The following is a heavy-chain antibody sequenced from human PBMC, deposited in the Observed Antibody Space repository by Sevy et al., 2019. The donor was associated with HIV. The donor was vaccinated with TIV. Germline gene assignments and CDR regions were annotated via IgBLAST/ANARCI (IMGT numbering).Heavy chain of an antibody. J-gene: IGHJ6*02. CDR1: GFIFSRYS. Sequence: GGSLRLSCTVSGFIFSRYSMNWVRQAPGKGLEWISYTSGNSGAIYYPDSVKGRFTVSRDNANNALCLQMSSLKDDDTAVYYCARGPDCGGDCDVGFYYPLDVWGQGTTVTVSS. CDR2: TSGNSGAI. D-gene: IGHD2-21*02. CDR3: ARGPDCGGDCDVGFYYPLDV. V-gene: IGHV3-48*02.